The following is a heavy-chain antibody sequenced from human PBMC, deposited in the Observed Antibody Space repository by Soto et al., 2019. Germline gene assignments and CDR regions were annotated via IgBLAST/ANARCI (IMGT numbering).Heavy chain of an antibody. Sequence: QVQLQQWGAGLLKPSETLSLTCAVYGGSFSGYYWSWIRQPPGKGLEWIGEINHSGSTNYNPSLKSRVAISVDTSKNQFSLKLSSVTAADTAVYYCARGLYGDYGGFDYWGQGTLVTVSS. V-gene: IGHV4-34*01. CDR1: GGSFSGYY. J-gene: IGHJ4*02. CDR2: INHSGST. D-gene: IGHD4-17*01. CDR3: ARGLYGDYGGFDY.